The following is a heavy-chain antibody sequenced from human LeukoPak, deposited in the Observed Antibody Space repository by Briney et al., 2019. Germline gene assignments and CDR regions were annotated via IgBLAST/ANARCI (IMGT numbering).Heavy chain of an antibody. CDR3: ARVMRVLRGVFDY. J-gene: IGHJ4*02. Sequence: SETLSLTCTVSGDSISSYYWSWIRQPPGKGLEWIGYIFSSGSTDYNPSLKSRVTISVDTSKNQFSLKLSSVTAADTAVYYCARVMRVLRGVFDYWGQGTLVTVSS. CDR2: IFSSGST. V-gene: IGHV4-59*01. D-gene: IGHD3-10*01. CDR1: GDSISSYY.